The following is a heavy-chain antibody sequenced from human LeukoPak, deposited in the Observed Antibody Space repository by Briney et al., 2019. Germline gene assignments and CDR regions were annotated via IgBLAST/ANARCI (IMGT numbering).Heavy chain of an antibody. CDR2: IYYSGSS. CDR3: ARENYCTNGVCWAFDP. CDR1: GGSISSSDYY. V-gene: IGHV4-39*07. J-gene: IGHJ5*02. Sequence: PSETLSLTCTVSGGSISSSDYYWGWIRQPPGKGLEWIGNIYYSGSSSYNSSLKSRVTISVDTSKNQFSLQLSSVTAADTAVYYCARENYCTNGVCWAFDPWGQGTLVTVSS. D-gene: IGHD2-8*01.